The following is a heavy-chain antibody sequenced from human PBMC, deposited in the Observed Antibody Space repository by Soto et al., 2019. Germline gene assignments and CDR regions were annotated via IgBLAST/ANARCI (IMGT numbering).Heavy chain of an antibody. D-gene: IGHD6-13*01. V-gene: IGHV3-21*01. J-gene: IGHJ4*02. CDR2: ISSSSSYI. CDR1: GFTFSSYS. CDR3: AGEAGFSSSWYRGPFGNDY. Sequence: LRLSCAASGFTFSSYSMNWVRQAPGKGLEWVSSISSSSSYIYYADSVKGRFTISRDNAKNSLYLQMNSLRAEDTAVYYCAGEAGFSSSWYRGPFGNDYWGQGTLVTVSS.